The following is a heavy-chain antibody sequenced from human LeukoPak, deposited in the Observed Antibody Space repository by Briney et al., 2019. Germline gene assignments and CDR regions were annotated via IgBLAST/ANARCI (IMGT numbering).Heavy chain of an antibody. Sequence: ASVKVSCEASGYTFTSYYMHWVRQAPGQGLEWMGIINPSGGSTSYAQKFQGRVTMTRDTSTSTVYMELSSLRSEDTAVYYCARDEVRDGYNLWDAFDIWGQGTMVTVSS. J-gene: IGHJ3*02. D-gene: IGHD5-24*01. CDR3: ARDEVRDGYNLWDAFDI. CDR2: INPSGGST. V-gene: IGHV1-46*01. CDR1: GYTFTSYY.